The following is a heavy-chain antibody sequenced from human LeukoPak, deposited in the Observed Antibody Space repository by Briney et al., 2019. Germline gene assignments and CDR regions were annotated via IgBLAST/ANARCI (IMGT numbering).Heavy chain of an antibody. CDR3: ARLRFGELKKRNWFDP. CDR1: GGSISGTYY. V-gene: IGHV4-39*01. Sequence: SETLSLTCTVSGGSISGTYYWSWIRQPPGKGLEWIGSIYYSGSTYYNPSLKSRVTISVDTSKNQFSLKLSSVTAADTAVYYCARLRFGELKKRNWFDPWGQGTLVTVSS. J-gene: IGHJ5*02. D-gene: IGHD3-10*01. CDR2: IYYSGST.